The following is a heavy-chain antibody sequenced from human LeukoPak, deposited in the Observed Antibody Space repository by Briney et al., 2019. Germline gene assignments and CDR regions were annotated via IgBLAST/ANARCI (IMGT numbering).Heavy chain of an antibody. CDR1: GFTFSSYS. CDR3: ARDRGNWSDFDY. V-gene: IGHV3-21*01. Sequence: PGGSLRLSCAASGFTFSSYSMNWVRQAPGKGLEWVSSISSSSSYIYYADSVKGRFTISRDNAKNSLYLQMNSLRAEDTAVYYCARDRGNWSDFDYWGQGTLVTVSS. CDR2: ISSSSSYI. J-gene: IGHJ4*02. D-gene: IGHD1-1*01.